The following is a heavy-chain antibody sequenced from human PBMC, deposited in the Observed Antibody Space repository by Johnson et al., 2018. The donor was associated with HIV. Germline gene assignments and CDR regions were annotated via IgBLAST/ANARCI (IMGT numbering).Heavy chain of an antibody. CDR3: ARFPPGERDDAFDI. CDR2: IYSGGNT. Sequence: VQLVESGGGLVQPGESLRLSCAASGFTVSNNYMHWVRQAPGKGLEWVSVIYSGGNTYYADSVKGRFTISRDNSKNTLYLQMIRLRAEDTAVYYCARFPPGERDDAFDIWGQGTMVTVSS. CDR1: GFTVSNNY. D-gene: IGHD1-1*01. V-gene: IGHV3-66*02. J-gene: IGHJ3*02.